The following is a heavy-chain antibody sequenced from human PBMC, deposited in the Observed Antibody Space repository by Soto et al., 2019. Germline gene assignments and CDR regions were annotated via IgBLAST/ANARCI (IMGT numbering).Heavy chain of an antibody. CDR3: VKDSSGWYLAHFYY. Sequence: EVQLVESGGGLVQPGRSLRLSCAASGFTCDDYAMHWVRQAPGTGLEWVSGISWNSGSICYADSVKGRFTISRDNAKNSLYLQMTSLRHEDTALYYCVKDSSGWYLAHFYYWGQGILVTVSS. J-gene: IGHJ4*02. V-gene: IGHV3-9*01. CDR2: ISWNSGSI. CDR1: GFTCDDYA. D-gene: IGHD6-19*01.